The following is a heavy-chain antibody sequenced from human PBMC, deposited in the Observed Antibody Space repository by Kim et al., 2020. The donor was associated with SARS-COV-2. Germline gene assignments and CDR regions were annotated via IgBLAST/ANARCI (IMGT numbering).Heavy chain of an antibody. Sequence: TYNNPSLRSRVTIPVDTSKTQFSRKLSTVTAADTAVYFCARQPSLGGYFDYWGQGTLVTVSS. CDR3: ARQPSLGGYFDY. CDR2: T. V-gene: IGHV4-39*01. J-gene: IGHJ4*02. D-gene: IGHD3-16*01.